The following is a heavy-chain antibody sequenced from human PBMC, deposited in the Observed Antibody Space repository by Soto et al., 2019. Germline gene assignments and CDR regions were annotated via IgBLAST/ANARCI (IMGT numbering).Heavy chain of an antibody. CDR2: IIPIFGTA. V-gene: IGHV1-69*13. CDR3: ARVFPLYYDILTGPFDY. J-gene: IGHJ4*02. D-gene: IGHD3-9*01. CDR1: GGTFSSYA. Sequence: SVKVSCKALGGTFSSYAISWVRQAPGQGLEWMGGIIPIFGTANYAQKFQGRVTITADESTSTAYMELSSLRSEDTAVYYCARVFPLYYDILTGPFDYWGQGTLVTVSS.